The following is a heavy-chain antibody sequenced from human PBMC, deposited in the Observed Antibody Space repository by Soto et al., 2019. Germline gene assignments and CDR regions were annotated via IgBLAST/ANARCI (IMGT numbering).Heavy chain of an antibody. D-gene: IGHD5-12*01. J-gene: IGHJ5*02. CDR1: GGSISGHY. CDR2: IYTSGST. V-gene: IGHV4-4*07. Sequence: QVQLQESGPGLLKPSETLSLTCTVSGGSISGHYWSWIRQPAGKGLEWIGRIYTSGSTNYNPSLKSRGTLSLDTSMNQFALTLTSVTAADTAVYYCARAGGYEVQGSNWFDHWGQGTLVTVSS. CDR3: ARAGGYEVQGSNWFDH.